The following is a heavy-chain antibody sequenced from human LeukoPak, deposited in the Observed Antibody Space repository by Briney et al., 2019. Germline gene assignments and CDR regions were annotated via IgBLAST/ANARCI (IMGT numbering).Heavy chain of an antibody. CDR3: ARDSGLYEGATDY. Sequence: ASVKVSCKASGYTFTGYYMHWVRQAPGQGLEWMGWINPNSGGTNYAQKFQGRVTMTRDTSISTAYMGLSRLRSDDTAVYYCARDSGLYEGATDYWGQGTLVTVSS. CDR2: INPNSGGT. V-gene: IGHV1-2*02. J-gene: IGHJ4*02. CDR1: GYTFTGYY. D-gene: IGHD1-26*01.